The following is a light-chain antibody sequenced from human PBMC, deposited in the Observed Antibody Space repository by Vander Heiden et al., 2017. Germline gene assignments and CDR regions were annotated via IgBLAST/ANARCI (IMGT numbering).Light chain of an antibody. CDR2: GAS. J-gene: IGKJ1*01. CDR1: RTVSSN. Sequence: EIVMTQSPATLSVSPGERATLSCSASRTVSSNLAWYQQKPGQAPRLLIYGASTRATGIPARFSGSGSGTEFTLTISSLQSEDFAVYYCQQYNNWPPWTFGQGTKVEIK. CDR3: QQYNNWPPWT. V-gene: IGKV3-15*01.